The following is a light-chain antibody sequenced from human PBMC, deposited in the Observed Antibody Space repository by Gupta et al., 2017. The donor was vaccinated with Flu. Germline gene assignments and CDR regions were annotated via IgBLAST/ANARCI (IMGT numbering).Light chain of an antibody. CDR3: SSYTSSNTLV. CDR1: SSDVGGYNY. CDR2: EVI. J-gene: IGLJ3*02. Sequence: SLTISCTGTSSDVGGYNYVSCHQHHPDKAPHLMIYEVISRPSGVSSRFSGSKSGTTASQTISGLQAEDEADYYYSSYTSSNTLVFGGGTKLTVL. V-gene: IGLV2-14*01.